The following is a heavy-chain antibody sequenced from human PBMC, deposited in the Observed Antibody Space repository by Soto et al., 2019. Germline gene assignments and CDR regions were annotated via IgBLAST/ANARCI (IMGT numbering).Heavy chain of an antibody. CDR3: AVTVNTNWFDP. CDR2: IYYSGST. CDR1: GGSISSGGYY. V-gene: IGHV4-31*03. J-gene: IGHJ5*02. Sequence: PSETLSLTCTVSGGSISSGGYYWSWIRQHPGKGLEWIGYIYYSGSTYYNPSLKSRVTISVDTSKNQFSLKLSSVTAADTAVYYCAVTVNTNWFDPWGQGTLVTVSS. D-gene: IGHD1-7*01.